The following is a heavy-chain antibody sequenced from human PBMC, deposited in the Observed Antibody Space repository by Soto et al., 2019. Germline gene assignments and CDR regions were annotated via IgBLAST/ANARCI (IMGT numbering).Heavy chain of an antibody. V-gene: IGHV3-33*01. D-gene: IGHD2-21*02. CDR3: ARVGAYCGGDCFAFDI. CDR2: IWHDGSNE. CDR1: GFTFSSYG. J-gene: IGHJ3*02. Sequence: QVQLVESGGGVVQPGRSLRLSCAASGFTFSSYGMHWVRQAPGKGLEWVAVIWHDGSNEYYSDSVKGRFTISRDNSKNTLYLQMNSLRAEDTAVYYCARVGAYCGGDCFAFDIWGQGTMVTVSS.